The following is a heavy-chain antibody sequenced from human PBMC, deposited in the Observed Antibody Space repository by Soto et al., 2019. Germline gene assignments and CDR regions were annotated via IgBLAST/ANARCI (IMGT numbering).Heavy chain of an antibody. CDR3: ARVGGIGFQSRSYRYYGLDL. CDR1: GYMFRSYG. CDR2: IWYDGSQK. Sequence: PGGSLRLSCAASGYMFRSYGMHWVRQAPGKGLEWVAVIWYDGSQKYYADSVKGRFTISRDDSKNTVYLQMNSLKFEDTAVYHCARVGGIGFQSRSYRYYGLDLWGPGTTVTVSS. V-gene: IGHV3-33*01. D-gene: IGHD3-10*01. J-gene: IGHJ6*02.